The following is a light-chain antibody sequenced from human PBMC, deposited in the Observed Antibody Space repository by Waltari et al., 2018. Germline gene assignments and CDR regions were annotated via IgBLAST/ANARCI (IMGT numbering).Light chain of an antibody. V-gene: IGLV2-23*02. CDR3: CSYAGSGTLDVV. CDR2: EVT. Sequence: QSALTQPASVSGSPGQSITISCTGASSDFGSYNLVSWYQQHPGKAPKVMIYEVTKLPSLFSYRFSGSRSGNTASRTISGLQPEDEADYYCCSYAGSGTLDVVFGGGTKLTVL. CDR1: SSDFGSYNL. J-gene: IGLJ2*01.